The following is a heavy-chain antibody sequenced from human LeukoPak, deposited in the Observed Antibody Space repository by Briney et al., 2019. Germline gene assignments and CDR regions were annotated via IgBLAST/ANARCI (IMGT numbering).Heavy chain of an antibody. D-gene: IGHD6-6*01. Sequence: SETLSLTCTVSGGSISSYYWSWIRQPPGKGLEWIGYIYYSGSTYYNPSLKSRVTISVDTSKNQFSLKLSSVTAADTAVYYCARHEDKSIAARPPDYWGQGTLVTVSS. V-gene: IGHV4-59*08. CDR2: IYYSGST. CDR3: ARHEDKSIAARPPDY. CDR1: GGSISSYY. J-gene: IGHJ4*02.